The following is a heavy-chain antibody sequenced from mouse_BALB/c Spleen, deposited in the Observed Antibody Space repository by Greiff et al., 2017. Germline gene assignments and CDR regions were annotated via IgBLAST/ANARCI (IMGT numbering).Heavy chain of an antibody. D-gene: IGHD2-4*01. J-gene: IGHJ3*01. V-gene: IGHV2-9*02. CDR3: ARGDYGGPLAY. CDR1: GFSLTSYG. Sequence: VHLVESGPGLVAPSQSLSITCTVSGFSLTSYGVHWVRQPPGKGLEWLGVIWAGGSTNYNSALMSRLSISKDNSKSQVFLKMNSLQTDDTAMYYCARGDYGGPLAYWGQGTLVTVSA. CDR2: IWAGGST.